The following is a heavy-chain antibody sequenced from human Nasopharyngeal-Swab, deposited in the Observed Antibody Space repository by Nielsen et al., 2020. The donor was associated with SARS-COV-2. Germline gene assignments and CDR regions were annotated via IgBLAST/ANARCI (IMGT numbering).Heavy chain of an antibody. V-gene: IGHV3-30*03. CDR2: ISYDGHTQ. D-gene: IGHD6-6*01. CDR1: GFTLSAFG. J-gene: IGHJ4*02. CDR3: ARDDGQLGDS. Sequence: GESLKISCAAFGFTLSAFGMHWVRQAPGEVLEWVAHISYDGHTQYYSDSVTGRFTISRDNSKNTLDLQMNSLRPEDTAVYYCARDDGQLGDSWGQGTLVTVSS.